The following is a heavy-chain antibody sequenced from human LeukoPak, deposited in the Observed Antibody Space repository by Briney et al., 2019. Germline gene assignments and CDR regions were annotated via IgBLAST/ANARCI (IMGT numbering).Heavy chain of an antibody. J-gene: IGHJ3*02. Sequence: SETLSLTCTVSGGSISSSSYYWGWIRQPPGKGLEWIGSIYYSGSTYYNPSLKSRVTISVDTSKNHFSLKLNSVTAADTAVYYCARIGYSSSWYDKAAFDIWGQGTMVTVSS. CDR1: GGSISSSSYY. D-gene: IGHD6-13*01. CDR2: IYYSGST. CDR3: ARIGYSSSWYDKAAFDI. V-gene: IGHV4-39*07.